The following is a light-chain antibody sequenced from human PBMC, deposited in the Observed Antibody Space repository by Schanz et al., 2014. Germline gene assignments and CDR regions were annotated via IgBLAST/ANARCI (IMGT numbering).Light chain of an antibody. CDR2: DVS. J-gene: IGLJ2*01. CDR3: CSYAGSSTVV. V-gene: IGLV2-14*03. Sequence: QSALTQPASVSGSPGQSITISCTGTSSDVGGYNYVSWYQQYPGKAPKLMIYDVSNRPSGVSNRFSGSKSGNTASLTISGLQAEDEADYYCCSYAGSSTVVFGGGTKLTVL. CDR1: SSDVGGYNY.